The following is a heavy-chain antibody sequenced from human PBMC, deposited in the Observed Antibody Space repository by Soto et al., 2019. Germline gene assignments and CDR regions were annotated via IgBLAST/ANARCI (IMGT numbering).Heavy chain of an antibody. V-gene: IGHV1-2*02. CDR1: GYTFTAYY. Sequence: QVQLVQSGAEVKKPGASVKVSCKTSGYTFTAYYIHWVRQAPGQGLEWMGCINPDSGGTKYAQKCQGRVTMTRDTYITTASVDLSSLRSDDTAFYYCARALSFGSGTFDYWGQGTLVPVSS. J-gene: IGHJ4*02. CDR2: INPDSGGT. CDR3: ARALSFGSGTFDY. D-gene: IGHD1-26*01.